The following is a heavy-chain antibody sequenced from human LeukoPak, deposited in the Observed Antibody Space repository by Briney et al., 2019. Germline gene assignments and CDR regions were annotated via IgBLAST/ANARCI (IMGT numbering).Heavy chain of an antibody. J-gene: IGHJ4*02. CDR3: ARLGDDNFDY. Sequence: SETLTLTCTVSGGSISSSSYYWGWIRQPPGKGLEWIGSIYYSGSTYYNPSLKSRVTISVDTSKNQFSLKLSSVTAADTAVYYCARLGDDNFDYGGQGTLVTVSS. CDR1: GGSISSSSYY. V-gene: IGHV4-39*01. CDR2: IYYSGST. D-gene: IGHD2-21*02.